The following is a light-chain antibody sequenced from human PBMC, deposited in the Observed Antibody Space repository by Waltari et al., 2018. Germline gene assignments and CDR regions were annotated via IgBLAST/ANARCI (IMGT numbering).Light chain of an antibody. CDR1: NNDVGYYDY. CDR2: GVS. CDR3: CSYAGGFTWV. J-gene: IGLJ3*02. Sequence: QSALTQPRSVSGSPRQSVTISCTGTNNDVGYYDYVYWYQQPPNDAPKLLIFGVSQRPSGVPDRFSGSKAGNTASLSISGLQAEDEADYYCCSYAGGFTWVFGGGTRLTV. V-gene: IGLV2-11*01.